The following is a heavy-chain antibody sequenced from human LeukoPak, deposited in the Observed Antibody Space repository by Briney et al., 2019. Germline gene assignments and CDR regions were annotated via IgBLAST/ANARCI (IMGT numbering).Heavy chain of an antibody. CDR3: AKDLTWGSRAGDWYYFES. CDR1: GFSFSSYG. Sequence: GGSLRLSCAASGFSFSSYGMHWVRQAPGKGLEWVSFIRYDGSNKYYADSVKGRFTISRDNSKNTLYLQMNSLRTEDTAVYYCAKDLTWGSRAGDWYYFESWGQGTLVTVSS. V-gene: IGHV3-30*02. CDR2: IRYDGSNK. D-gene: IGHD3/OR15-3a*01. J-gene: IGHJ4*02.